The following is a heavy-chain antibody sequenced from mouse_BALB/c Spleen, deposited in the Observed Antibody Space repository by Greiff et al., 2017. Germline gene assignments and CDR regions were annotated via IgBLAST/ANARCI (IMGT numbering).Heavy chain of an antibody. Sequence: QVQLQQSGAELVRPGVSVKISCKGSGYTFTDYAMHWVKQSHAKSLEWIGVISTYYGDASHNQKFKGKATMTVDKSSSTAYMELARLTSEDSAIYYCARERPQAWFAYWGQGTLVTVSA. J-gene: IGHJ3*01. V-gene: IGHV1S137*01. CDR1: GYTFTDYA. CDR3: ARERPQAWFAY. CDR2: ISTYYGDA. D-gene: IGHD3-2*02.